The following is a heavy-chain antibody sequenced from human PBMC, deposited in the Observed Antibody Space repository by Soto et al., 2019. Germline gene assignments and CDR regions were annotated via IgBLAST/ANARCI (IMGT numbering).Heavy chain of an antibody. D-gene: IGHD3-22*01. CDR2: ISSSSSYI. Sequence: PGGSLRLSCAASGFTFSSYSMNWVRQAPGKGLEWVSSISSSSSYIYYADSVKGRFTISRDNAKNSLYLQMNSLRAEDTAVYYCARGGPTAITTMIVASFDYWGQGTLVTVSS. J-gene: IGHJ4*02. CDR3: ARGGPTAITTMIVASFDY. CDR1: GFTFSSYS. V-gene: IGHV3-21*01.